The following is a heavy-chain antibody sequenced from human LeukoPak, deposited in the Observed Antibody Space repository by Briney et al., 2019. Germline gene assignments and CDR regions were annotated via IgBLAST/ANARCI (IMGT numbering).Heavy chain of an antibody. D-gene: IGHD5-24*01. CDR1: GYTFSSSW. V-gene: IGHV3-7*04. CDR2: IKQDGGEK. Sequence: GGCLRLSCAAPGYTFSSSWMSWVRQAPGKGLEWVANIKQDGGEKYYVDSVKGRFTISRDNAKNSLYLQMNSLSPEDTAVYYCAGRGDGNLYFFDHWGQGTLVTASS. CDR3: AGRGDGNLYFFDH. J-gene: IGHJ4*02.